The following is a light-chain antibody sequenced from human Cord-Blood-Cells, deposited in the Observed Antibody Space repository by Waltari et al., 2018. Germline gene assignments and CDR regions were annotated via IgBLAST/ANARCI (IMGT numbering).Light chain of an antibody. CDR3: QQSYSTPLT. CDR2: AAS. CDR1: QSISSY. V-gene: IGKV1-39*01. Sequence: DTQMSQSPSSLYSSLGDRVATTCRASQSISSYLHWYQQKPGKAPNLLIYAASSLQSGVPSRFSGSGSGTDFTLTISSLQPEDFATYYCQQSYSTPLTFGGGTKVEIK. J-gene: IGKJ4*01.